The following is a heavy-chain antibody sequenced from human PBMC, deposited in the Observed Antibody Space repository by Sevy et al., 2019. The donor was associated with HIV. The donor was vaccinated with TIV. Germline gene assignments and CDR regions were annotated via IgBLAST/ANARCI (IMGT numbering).Heavy chain of an antibody. CDR3: ARDVRVMEGNSWFDP. CDR2: IYYSGST. CDR1: GGSISSYY. Sequence: SETLSLTCSVSGGSISSYYWTWIRQPPGKGLEWIANIYYSGSTNYNPSLKSRVTISADTSKNQFSLKLSSVTSADTAVYDCARDVRVMEGNSWFDPWGQGTLVTVSS. J-gene: IGHJ5*02. V-gene: IGHV4-59*13. D-gene: IGHD3-3*01.